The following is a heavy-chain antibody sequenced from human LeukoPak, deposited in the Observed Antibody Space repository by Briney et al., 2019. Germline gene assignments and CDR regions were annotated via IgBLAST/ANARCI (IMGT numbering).Heavy chain of an antibody. V-gene: IGHV3-23*01. CDR1: GFTFSSYA. J-gene: IGHJ4*02. CDR3: ARHPFGYCSGTSCPYYFDY. D-gene: IGHD2-2*01. Sequence: GGSLRLSCVGSGFTFSSYAMSWVRQIPGKGLEWVSAISGSSSSTYYANSVKGRFTISRDSSKNTLHLQISSLRAEDTAVYYCARHPFGYCSGTSCPYYFDYWGQGTLVTVSS. CDR2: ISGSSSST.